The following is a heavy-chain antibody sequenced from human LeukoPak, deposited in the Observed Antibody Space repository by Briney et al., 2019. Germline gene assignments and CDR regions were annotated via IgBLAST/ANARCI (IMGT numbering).Heavy chain of an antibody. CDR2: IKQDGSEK. Sequence: PGGSLRLSCAASGFTFSNAWMSWVRQAPGKGLEWVANIKQDGSEKYYVDSVKGRFTISRDNAKNSLYLQMNSLRAEDTAVYYCARDVSYFDYWGQGTLVTVSS. J-gene: IGHJ4*02. CDR3: ARDVSYFDY. V-gene: IGHV3-7*01. CDR1: GFTFSNAW.